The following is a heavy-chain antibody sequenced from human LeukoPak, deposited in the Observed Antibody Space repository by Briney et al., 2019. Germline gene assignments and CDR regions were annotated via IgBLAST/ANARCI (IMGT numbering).Heavy chain of an antibody. CDR1: GFTFSSYA. V-gene: IGHV3-30-3*01. D-gene: IGHD1-26*01. CDR3: ARGRGVVGATTKGYAFDI. J-gene: IGHJ3*02. CDR2: ISYDGSNK. Sequence: GRSLRLSCAASGFTFSSYAMHWVRQAPGKGLEWGAVISYDGSNKYYADSVKGRFTISRDNSKNTLYLQMNSLRAEDTAVYYCARGRGVVGATTKGYAFDIWGQGTMVTVSS.